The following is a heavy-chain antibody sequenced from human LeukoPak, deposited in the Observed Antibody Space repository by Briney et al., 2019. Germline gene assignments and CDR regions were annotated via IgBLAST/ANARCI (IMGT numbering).Heavy chain of an antibody. V-gene: IGHV3-23*01. J-gene: IGHJ3*02. D-gene: IGHD3-10*01. CDR2: ISGSGGST. CDR3: ASWYYYGSGSYFSQDAFDI. Sequence: GGSLRLSCEASGFTFSSYAMSWVRQAPGKGLEWVSGISGSGGSTYYADSVKGRFTISRDNSKNTLYLQMNSLRAEDTAVYYCASWYYYGSGSYFSQDAFDIWGQGTMVTVSS. CDR1: GFTFSSYA.